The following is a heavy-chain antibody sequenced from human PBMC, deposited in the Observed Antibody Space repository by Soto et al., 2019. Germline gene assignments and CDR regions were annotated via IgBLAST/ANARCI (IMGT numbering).Heavy chain of an antibody. CDR3: ARHLELERRLHAFDN. J-gene: IGHJ3*02. D-gene: IGHD1-1*01. Sequence: SETLSLTCAVYGGSLSGYYWSWIRQPPGKGLEWIGEINHSGSTNYNPSLKSRVTISVDTSKNQFSLKLSSVTAADTAVYYCARHLELERRLHAFDNWGQGTMVTVSS. CDR2: INHSGST. V-gene: IGHV4-34*01. CDR1: GGSLSGYY.